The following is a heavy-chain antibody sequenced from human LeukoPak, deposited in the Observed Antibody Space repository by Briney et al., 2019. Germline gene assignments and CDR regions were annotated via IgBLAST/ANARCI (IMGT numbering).Heavy chain of an antibody. D-gene: IGHD7-27*01. Sequence: ASVKVSCKASGYTFSSHDINWVRQATGQGLEWMGWMSPNSGDTGYAQKFQGRITMTSDSSISTAYMELSSLRSEDTAIYYCVRTPPNWGFDYWGQGTLVTVSS. V-gene: IGHV1-8*01. J-gene: IGHJ4*02. CDR2: MSPNSGDT. CDR3: VRTPPNWGFDY. CDR1: GYTFSSHD.